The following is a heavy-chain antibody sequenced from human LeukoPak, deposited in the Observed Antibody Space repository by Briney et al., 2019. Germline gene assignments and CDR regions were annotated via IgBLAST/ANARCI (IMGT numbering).Heavy chain of an antibody. CDR2: IYYSGST. CDR3: ARDRDEYGYFDY. D-gene: IGHD2/OR15-2a*01. J-gene: IGHJ4*02. CDR1: GGSISSGGYY. Sequence: LQTLSLTCTVSGGSISSGGYYWSWIRQHPGKGLEWIGYIYYSGSTYYNPSLKSRVTISVDTSKNQFSLKLSSVTAADTAVYYCARDRDEYGYFDYWGQGTLVTVSS. V-gene: IGHV4-31*03.